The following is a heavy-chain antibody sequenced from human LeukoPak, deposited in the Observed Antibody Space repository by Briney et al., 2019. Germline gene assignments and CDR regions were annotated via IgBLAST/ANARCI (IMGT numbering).Heavy chain of an antibody. V-gene: IGHV3-30*18. CDR3: AKDGGAAGTPFGDYYYGMDV. CDR2: ISYDGSNK. Sequence: QPGRSLRLSCAASGFTFSSYGMHWVRQAPGKGLEWVAVISYDGSNKYYADSVKGRFTISRDNSKNTLYLQMNSLRAEDTAVYYCAKDGGAAGTPFGDYYYGMDVWGQGTTVTVSS. CDR1: GFTFSSYG. J-gene: IGHJ6*02. D-gene: IGHD6-13*01.